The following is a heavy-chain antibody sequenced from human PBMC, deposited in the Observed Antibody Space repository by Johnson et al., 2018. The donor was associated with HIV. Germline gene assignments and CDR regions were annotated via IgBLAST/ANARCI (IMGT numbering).Heavy chain of an antibody. CDR2: ISYDGSNK. J-gene: IGHJ3*02. CDR1: GFSFGNYA. V-gene: IGHV3-30-3*01. D-gene: IGHD6-13*01. CDR3: ARDTEYSSNWYAFDI. Sequence: QVQLVESGGGVVQPGRSLRLSCAASGFSFGNYAMHWVRQAPGKGLEWVAFISYDGSNKYYADSVKGRFTISKDNSKNTLYLQVKSLRAEDTAVYYCARDTEYSSNWYAFDIWGQGTMVTVSS.